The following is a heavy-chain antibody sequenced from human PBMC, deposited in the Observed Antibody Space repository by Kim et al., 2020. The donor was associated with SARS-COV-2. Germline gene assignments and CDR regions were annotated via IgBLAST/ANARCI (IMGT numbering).Heavy chain of an antibody. V-gene: IGHV3-21*01. J-gene: IGHJ4*02. CDR2: SYI. Sequence: SYINYADSVKGRFTISRDNAKNSLYLQMNSLRAEDTAVYYCARGKRYQDWWGQGTLVTVSS. CDR3: ARGKRYQDW. D-gene: IGHD2-2*01.